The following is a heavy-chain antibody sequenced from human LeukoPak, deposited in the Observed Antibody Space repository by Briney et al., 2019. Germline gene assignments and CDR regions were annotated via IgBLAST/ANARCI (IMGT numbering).Heavy chain of an antibody. V-gene: IGHV3-43*01. CDR2: ISWDGGST. J-gene: IGHJ3*02. Sequence: GGSLRLSCAASGFTFDDYTMHWVRQAPGKGLEWVSLISWDGGSTYYADSVKGRFTISRDNSKNSLYLQMNSLRTEDTALYYCAKDFGYSYGFAKGAFDIWGQGTMVTVSS. CDR1: GFTFDDYT. D-gene: IGHD5-18*01. CDR3: AKDFGYSYGFAKGAFDI.